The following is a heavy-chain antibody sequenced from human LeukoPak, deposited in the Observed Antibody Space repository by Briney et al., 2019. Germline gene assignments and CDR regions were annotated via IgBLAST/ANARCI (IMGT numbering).Heavy chain of an antibody. CDR2: IRYDGSKK. D-gene: IGHD6-6*01. J-gene: IGHJ6*03. V-gene: IGHV3-30*02. Sequence: GGSLRLSCAASGFTFSSYGMHWVRQAPGKGLEWVAFIRYDGSKKYYADSVKGRFTISRDNSKNTLYLQMNSLRAEDTAVYYCARVQLVSTYYYYYMDVWGKGTTVTVSS. CDR1: GFTFSSYG. CDR3: ARVQLVSTYYYYYMDV.